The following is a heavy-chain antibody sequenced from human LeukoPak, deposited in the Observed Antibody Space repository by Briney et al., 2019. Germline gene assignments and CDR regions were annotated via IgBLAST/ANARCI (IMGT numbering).Heavy chain of an antibody. CDR3: ARALRPYNWNGPYFDY. CDR1: GYTFTSYG. J-gene: IGHJ4*02. CDR2: ISAYNGNT. Sequence: ASVKVSCKASGYTFTSYGISWVRQAPGQGLEWMGWISAYNGNTNYAQKLQGRVTMTTDTSTSTAYMELSSLRSEDTAVYYCARALRPYNWNGPYFDYWGQGTLVTVSS. D-gene: IGHD1-20*01. V-gene: IGHV1-18*01.